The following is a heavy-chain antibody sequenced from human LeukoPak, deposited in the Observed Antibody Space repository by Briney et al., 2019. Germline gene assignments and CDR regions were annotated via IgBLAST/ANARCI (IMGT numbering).Heavy chain of an antibody. V-gene: IGHV4-38-2*02. Sequence: SETLSLTCTVSGYSISSGYYWGWIRQPPGKGLEWIGSIYHSGSIYYNPSLKSRVTMSVDTSKNQFSLKLSSVTAVDTAVYYCARSSRGYFDYWGQGTLVTVSS. D-gene: IGHD3-10*01. J-gene: IGHJ4*02. CDR1: GYSISSGYY. CDR3: ARSSRGYFDY. CDR2: IYHSGSI.